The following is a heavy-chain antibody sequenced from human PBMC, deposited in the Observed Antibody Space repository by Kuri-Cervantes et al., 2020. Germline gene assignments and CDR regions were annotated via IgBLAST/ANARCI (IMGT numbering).Heavy chain of an antibody. CDR1: GFTFSSYW. CDR3: ARGRYYYGSGSYYNPYGMDV. J-gene: IGHJ6*02. CDR2: INSDGSST. Sequence: GGSLRLSCAASGFTFSSYWMHWVRQAPGKGLVWVSRINSDGSSTSYADSVKGRFTISRDNAKNTLYLQMNSLRAEDTAVYYCARGRYYYGSGSYYNPYGMDVWGQGTTVTVSS. D-gene: IGHD3-10*01. V-gene: IGHV3-74*01.